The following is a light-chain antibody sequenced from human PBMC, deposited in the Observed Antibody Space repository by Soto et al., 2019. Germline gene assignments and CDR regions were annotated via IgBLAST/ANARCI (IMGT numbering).Light chain of an antibody. CDR3: QQYGSSPSVT. V-gene: IGKV3-20*01. J-gene: IGKJ4*01. Sequence: EIVLTQSPGTLSLSPGERATLSCRASQSVSSSYLAWYQQKPGQAPRLLIYGASRRATGIPDRFSGSGSGTDFTLTISRLEPEDFAVYYCQQYGSSPSVTFGGGTKVEIK. CDR1: QSVSSSY. CDR2: GAS.